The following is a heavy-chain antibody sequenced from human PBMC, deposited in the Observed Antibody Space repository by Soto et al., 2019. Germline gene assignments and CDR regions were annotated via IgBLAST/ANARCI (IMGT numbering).Heavy chain of an antibody. Sequence: SVKVSCKASGGTFSTYTITWVRQAPGQGLEWMGRIIPIIGIINYAQKFQGRVTISADKFTGTAYMELTGLRDEDTAVYYCARDPSRRSPPDYWGQG. V-gene: IGHV1-69*04. J-gene: IGHJ4*02. D-gene: IGHD6-6*01. CDR1: GGTFSTYT. CDR2: IIPIIGII. CDR3: ARDPSRRSPPDY.